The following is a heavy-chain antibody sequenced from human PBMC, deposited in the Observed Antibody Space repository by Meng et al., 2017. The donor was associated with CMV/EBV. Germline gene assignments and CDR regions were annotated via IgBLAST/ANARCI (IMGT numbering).Heavy chain of an antibody. CDR1: GGSISSYY. V-gene: IGHV4-59*01. CDR2: IYYSGST. J-gene: IGHJ6*02. Sequence: SETLSLTCTVSGGSISSYYWSWIRQPPGKGLEWIGYIYYSGSTNYNPSLKSRVTISVDTSKNQFSLKLSSVTAADMAVYYCATSSYDYVWGSYRFGDYYGMDVWGQGTTVTVSS. D-gene: IGHD3-16*02. CDR3: ATSSYDYVWGSYRFGDYYGMDV.